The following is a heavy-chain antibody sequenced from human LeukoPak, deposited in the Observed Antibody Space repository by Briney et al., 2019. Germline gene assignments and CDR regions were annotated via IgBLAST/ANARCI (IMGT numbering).Heavy chain of an antibody. CDR3: ARESVRRISMRSKGFFDY. V-gene: IGHV3-7*01. CDR1: GFIFSRHS. CDR2: IKQDGSEK. D-gene: IGHD3-22*01. Sequence: GGSLRLSCEVSGFIFSRHSMSWVRQAPGKGLEWVANIKQDGSEKYYEDSVKGRFTISRDNARNTLFLQMDSLRAEDTAVYYCARESVRRISMRSKGFFDYWGRGTRVTVSS. J-gene: IGHJ4*02.